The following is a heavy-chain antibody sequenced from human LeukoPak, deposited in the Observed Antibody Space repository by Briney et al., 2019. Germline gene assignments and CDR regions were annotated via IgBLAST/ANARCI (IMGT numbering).Heavy chain of an antibody. V-gene: IGHV4-4*07. J-gene: IGHJ4*02. CDR2: IYTSGSI. CDR3: ARDWSYYDTEYYFDD. D-gene: IGHD3-22*01. Sequence: SEALSLTCTVSGGSISAYYWSWIRQPAGKGLEWIGRIYTSGSIHSNPSLKSRVSISIDKSKNQFSLQLSSVTAADTAVYYCARDWSYYDTEYYFDDWGQGTLVTVSS. CDR1: GGSISAYY.